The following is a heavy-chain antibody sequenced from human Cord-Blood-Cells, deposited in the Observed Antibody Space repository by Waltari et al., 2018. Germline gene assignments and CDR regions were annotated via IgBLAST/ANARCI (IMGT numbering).Heavy chain of an antibody. Sequence: QLQLQESGSGLVKPSQTLSLTCAVSGGSISSGGYSWSWIRQPPGKGLEWIGYIYHSGSTYYNPSLKSRVTISVDRSKNQFSLKLSSVTAADTAVYYCASTYYDFWSGYYDASDIWGQGTMVTVSS. CDR1: GGSISSGGYS. J-gene: IGHJ3*02. V-gene: IGHV4-30-2*01. CDR2: IYHSGST. CDR3: ASTYYDFWSGYYDASDI. D-gene: IGHD3-3*01.